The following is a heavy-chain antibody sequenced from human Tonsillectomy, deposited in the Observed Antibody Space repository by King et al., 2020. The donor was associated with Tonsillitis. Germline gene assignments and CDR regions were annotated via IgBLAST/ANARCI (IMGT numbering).Heavy chain of an antibody. CDR1: GYTFTDYG. V-gene: IGHV1-18*01. D-gene: IGHD2-21*02. CDR2: ISIYNGNK. Sequence: QLVQSGAEVKKPGASVKVSCKASGYTFTDYGVSWVRQAPGQGLEWMGWISIYNGNKNYAQKLQGRVTMTTDTSTSTAYMALRSLRSDDTAVYYCGRIYCGGDCYSGPWDYWGQGTLVTVSS. CDR3: GRIYCGGDCYSGPWDY. J-gene: IGHJ4*02.